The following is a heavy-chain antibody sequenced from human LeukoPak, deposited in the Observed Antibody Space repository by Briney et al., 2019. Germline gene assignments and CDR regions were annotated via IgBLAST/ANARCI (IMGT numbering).Heavy chain of an antibody. J-gene: IGHJ4*02. Sequence: GGSLRLSCAASGFTFSNAWMSWVRQAPGKGLEWVGRIKSKTDGGTTDYAAPVKGRFTISRDDSKNTLYLQMNSLKTEDTAVYYCTTGPQRVPAAIRGGTFDYWGQGTLVTVSS. CDR3: TTGPQRVPAAIRGGTFDY. V-gene: IGHV3-15*01. CDR2: IKSKTDGGTT. CDR1: GFTFSNAW. D-gene: IGHD2-2*02.